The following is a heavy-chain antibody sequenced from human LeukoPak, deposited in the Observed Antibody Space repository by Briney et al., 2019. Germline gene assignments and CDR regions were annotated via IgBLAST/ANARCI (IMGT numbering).Heavy chain of an antibody. CDR1: AGFTFSDYW. Sequence: GVPLRLSCAASAGFTFSDYWMNWVSQAPGKGLEWVAIISQDGREKLYVDSVKGRFTTSRDNAKSSLYLQINSLRAEDTAVYYCVGGIGWQPDYWGQGTLVTVSS. CDR2: ISQDGREK. CDR3: VGGIGWQPDY. J-gene: IGHJ4*02. V-gene: IGHV3-7*03. D-gene: IGHD6-19*01.